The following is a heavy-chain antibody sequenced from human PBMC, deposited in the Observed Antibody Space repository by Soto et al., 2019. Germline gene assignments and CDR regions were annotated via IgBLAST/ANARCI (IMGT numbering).Heavy chain of an antibody. CDR3: ARQNDILTGGIDY. D-gene: IGHD3-9*01. CDR1: GYSFTSYW. Sequence: PGESLKISCKGSGYSFTSYWIGWVRQMPGKGLEWMGIVYPGDSDTRYSPSFQGQVTISADKSISTAYLQWSSLKASDTAMYYCARQNDILTGGIDYWGQGTLVTVSS. V-gene: IGHV5-51*01. CDR2: VYPGDSDT. J-gene: IGHJ4*02.